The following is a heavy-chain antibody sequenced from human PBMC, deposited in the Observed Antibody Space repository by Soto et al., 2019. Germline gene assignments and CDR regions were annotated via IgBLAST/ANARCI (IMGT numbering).Heavy chain of an antibody. CDR2: LYYSGST. Sequence: QVQLQESGPGLVKPSETLSLTCTVSGGSVSSGSYYWSWIRQPPKKGLEWIGYLYYSGSTSYHPALKSRVTISVDTSKNQFSLKLSSVTAADTALYYWARGVRYCGSTSCFSCCDPWGQGTLVTVSS. V-gene: IGHV4-61*01. D-gene: IGHD2-2*01. CDR3: ARGVRYCGSTSCFSCCDP. CDR1: GGSVSSGSYY. J-gene: IGHJ5*02.